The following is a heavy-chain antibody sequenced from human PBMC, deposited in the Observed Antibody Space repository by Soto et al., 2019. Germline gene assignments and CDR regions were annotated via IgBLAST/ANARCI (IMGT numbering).Heavy chain of an antibody. J-gene: IGHJ6*03. CDR2: MNSNSGNT. CDR1: GYTFTSYD. Sequence: ASVKVSCKASGYTFTSYDINWVRQATGQGLEWMGWMNSNSGNTGYAQKFQGRVTMTRNTSISTAYMELSSLRSEDTAVYYCARTRYDFWSGYSPPEVYYYYYYMDVWGKGTTVTVSS. CDR3: ARTRYDFWSGYSPPEVYYYYYYMDV. D-gene: IGHD3-3*01. V-gene: IGHV1-8*01.